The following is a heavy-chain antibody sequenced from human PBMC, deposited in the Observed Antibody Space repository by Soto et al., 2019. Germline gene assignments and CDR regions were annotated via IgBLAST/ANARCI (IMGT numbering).Heavy chain of an antibody. CDR2: VNPNTGNT. V-gene: IGHV1-8*01. CDR3: ARPYGAGSFDF. CDR1: GYTFRSYD. D-gene: IGHD3-10*01. J-gene: IGHJ5*01. Sequence: QVQLVQSGAEVKKPGASVKVSCTGSGYTFRSYDIHWVRQATGQGLEWMGWVNPNTGNTGYAQKFQGRVTMTRDMSQSSAYMEVNSLTSEDTAIYYCARPYGAGSFDFWGQGTLVSVSS.